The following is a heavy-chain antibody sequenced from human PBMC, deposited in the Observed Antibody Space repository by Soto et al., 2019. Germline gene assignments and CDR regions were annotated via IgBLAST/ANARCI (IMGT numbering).Heavy chain of an antibody. CDR3: ARGRKGNTMATIRSFDY. Sequence: PGGSLRLSCAASGFTFSSYWMHWVRQAPGKGLVWVSRINSDGSSTSYADSVKGRFTISRDNAKNTLYLQMNSLRAEDTAVYYCARGRKGNTMATIRSFDYWGQGTLVPVSS. V-gene: IGHV3-74*01. J-gene: IGHJ4*02. CDR1: GFTFSSYW. CDR2: INSDGSST. D-gene: IGHD5-12*01.